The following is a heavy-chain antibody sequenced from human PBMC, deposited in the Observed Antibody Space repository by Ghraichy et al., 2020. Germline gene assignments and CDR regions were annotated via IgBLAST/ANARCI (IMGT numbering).Heavy chain of an antibody. CDR2: IHYSGTT. D-gene: IGHD3-10*01. Sequence: SETLSLTCAVSGGSFSRYYWAWIRQSPGKGLEWIGEIHYSGTTNYSPSLKSRVIISLDMSKNQFSLNLSSVTAADAAVYYCADGGAYFWAQGTLVTVSS. J-gene: IGHJ4*02. V-gene: IGHV4-34*01. CDR3: ADGGAYF. CDR1: GGSFSRYY.